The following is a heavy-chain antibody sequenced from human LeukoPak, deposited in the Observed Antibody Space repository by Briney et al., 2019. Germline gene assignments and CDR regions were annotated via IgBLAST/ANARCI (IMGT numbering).Heavy chain of an antibody. D-gene: IGHD6-13*01. CDR2: MNPNSGYT. Sequence: ASVKVSCKASGYTFTSYDINWVRQATGQGLEWMGWMNPNSGYTGYAQKFQGRVTMTRNTSISTAYMELSSLRSEDTAVYYCARGLGYTATPYYYYYYMDVWGKGTTVTVSS. CDR3: ARGLGYTATPYYYYYYMDV. CDR1: GYTFTSYD. V-gene: IGHV1-8*01. J-gene: IGHJ6*03.